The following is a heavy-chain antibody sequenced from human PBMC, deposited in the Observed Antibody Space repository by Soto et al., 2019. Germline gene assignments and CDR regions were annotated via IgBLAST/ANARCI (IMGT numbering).Heavy chain of an antibody. CDR3: ARGSGPAQYYFDY. J-gene: IGHJ4*02. V-gene: IGHV3-33*01. CDR2: IWYDGSNK. Sequence: GGSLRLSCAASGFTFSSYGMHWVRQAPGKGLEWVAVIWYDGSNKYYADSVKGRFTISRDNSKNTLYLQMNSLRAEDTAVYYCARGSGPAQYYFDYWGQGTLVTVSS. CDR1: GFTFSSYG. D-gene: IGHD3-3*01.